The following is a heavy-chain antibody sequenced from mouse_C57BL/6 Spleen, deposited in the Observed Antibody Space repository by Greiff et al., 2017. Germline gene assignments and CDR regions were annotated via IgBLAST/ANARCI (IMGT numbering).Heavy chain of an antibody. CDR1: GYAFTNYL. D-gene: IGHD1-1*01. J-gene: IGHJ1*03. Sequence: VQLQQSGAELVRPGTSVKVSCKASGYAFTNYLIEWVKQRPGQGLEWIGVINPGSGGTNYNEKFKGKATLTADKSSSTAYMQPSSLTSEDSAVYFCARRYYYGSSWYFDVWGTGTTVTVSS. V-gene: IGHV1-54*01. CDR3: ARRYYYGSSWYFDV. CDR2: INPGSGGT.